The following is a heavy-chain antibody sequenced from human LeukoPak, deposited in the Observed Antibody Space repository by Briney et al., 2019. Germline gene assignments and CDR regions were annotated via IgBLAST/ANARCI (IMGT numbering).Heavy chain of an antibody. CDR2: IYYSGST. J-gene: IGHJ3*02. D-gene: IGHD3-9*01. CDR1: GGSISSSSYY. CDR3: ARDPSIPPGRTYYDILTGYRRPPLASAFDI. V-gene: IGHV4-39*07. Sequence: SETLSLTCTVSGGSISSSSYYWGWIRQPPGKGLEWIGSIYYSGSTNYNPSLKSRVTISVDTSKNQFSLKLSSVTAADTAVYYCARDPSIPPGRTYYDILTGYRRPPLASAFDIWGQGTMVTVSS.